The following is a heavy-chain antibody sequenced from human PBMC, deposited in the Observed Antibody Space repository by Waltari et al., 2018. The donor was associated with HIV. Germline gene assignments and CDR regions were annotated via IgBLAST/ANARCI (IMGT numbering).Heavy chain of an antibody. CDR2: IYYSGST. D-gene: IGHD3-9*01. J-gene: IGHJ4*02. CDR1: GGSISSSSYY. CDR3: ARKTNIFSTFDY. Sequence: QLQLQESGPGLVKPSETLSLTCTVSGGSISSSSYYWGWIRQPPGKGLEWIGSIYYSGSTYYNPSLKSRVTISVDTSKNQFSLKLSSVTAADTAVYYCARKTNIFSTFDYWGQGTLVTVSS. V-gene: IGHV4-39*01.